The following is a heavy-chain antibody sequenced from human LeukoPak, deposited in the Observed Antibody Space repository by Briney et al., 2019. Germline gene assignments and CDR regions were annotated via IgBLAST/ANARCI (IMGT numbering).Heavy chain of an antibody. D-gene: IGHD4-23*01. V-gene: IGHV3-74*01. CDR3: ARDMGPYGGSPGAS. J-gene: IGHJ5*02. CDR2: VSTGGTGP. Sequence: GGSLRLSCAASGFTFSGYWMHSVRHAPGKGLGRVSRVSTGGTGPSYADSVKGRFTISRDNAKNTLYLQMNSLSAEDTAVYFCARDMGPYGGSPGASWGQGTLVTVSS. CDR1: GFTFSGYW.